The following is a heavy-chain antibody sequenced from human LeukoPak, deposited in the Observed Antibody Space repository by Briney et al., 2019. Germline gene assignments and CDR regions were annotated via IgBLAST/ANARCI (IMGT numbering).Heavy chain of an antibody. D-gene: IGHD2-15*01. J-gene: IGHJ5*02. CDR3: AKDPYRVVVATGNYLDP. CDR2: ISHDGSNI. Sequence: GGSLRLSCAASGFTFYSYGMHWVRQAPGKGLEWLAVISHDGSNIHYGDSVKGRFTISRDNSKNTLYLQMNSLRAEDTAVYYCAKDPYRVVVATGNYLDPWGQGTLVTVSS. CDR1: GFTFYSYG. V-gene: IGHV3-30*18.